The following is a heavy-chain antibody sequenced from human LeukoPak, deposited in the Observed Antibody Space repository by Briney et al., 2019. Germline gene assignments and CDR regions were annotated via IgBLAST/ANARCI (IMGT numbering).Heavy chain of an antibody. CDR2: ISYDGSNK. D-gene: IGHD5-18*01. Sequence: PGRSLRLSCAASGFTFSNYGMHWVRQAPGKGLEWVAIISYDGSNKYYADSVKGRFTISRDNSKNTLFLQMNSLRAEDTAVYYCASGYGRARASDYWGQGTLVTVSS. V-gene: IGHV3-30*03. CDR1: GFTFSNYG. CDR3: ASGYGRARASDY. J-gene: IGHJ4*02.